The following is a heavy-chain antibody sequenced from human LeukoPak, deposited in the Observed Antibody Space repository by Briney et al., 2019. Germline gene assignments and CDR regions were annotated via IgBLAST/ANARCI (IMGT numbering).Heavy chain of an antibody. CDR3: ARETAVAGGDY. D-gene: IGHD6-19*01. CDR1: GFTFSSYE. J-gene: IGHJ4*02. V-gene: IGHV3-48*03. Sequence: GGSLRLSCAASGFTFSSYEMNWVRQAPGKGLEWVSDISSSGSKIHYADSVRGRFTISRDNTKNSQYLQMNSLRAEDTGVYYCARETAVAGGDYWGQGTLVTVSS. CDR2: ISSSGSKI.